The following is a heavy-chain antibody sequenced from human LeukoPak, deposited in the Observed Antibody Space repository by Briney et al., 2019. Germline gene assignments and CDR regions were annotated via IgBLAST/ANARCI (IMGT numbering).Heavy chain of an antibody. J-gene: IGHJ5*02. D-gene: IGHD3-10*01. Sequence: ASVKVSCKASGYTFTSYYMHWVRQAPGQGLEWMGIINPSGGSTSYAQKFQGRVTITADGSTSTAYMELSRLRSDDTAVYYCARPMVRGVLGFDPWGQGTLVTVSS. CDR2: INPSGGST. CDR1: GYTFTSYY. V-gene: IGHV1-46*01. CDR3: ARPMVRGVLGFDP.